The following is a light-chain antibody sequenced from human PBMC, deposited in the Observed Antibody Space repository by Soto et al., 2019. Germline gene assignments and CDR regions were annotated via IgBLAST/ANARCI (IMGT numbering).Light chain of an antibody. CDR2: AAS. J-gene: IGKJ4*01. Sequence: DIQMTQSPSSLSASVGGRVTITCRASQGISTYLAWYQQKPGKVPKLLIYAASTLQSGVPSRFSGSGSGTEVTLTLSSLQPEDVATYYCHKYNSAPLTFGGGTKVEIK. CDR3: HKYNSAPLT. V-gene: IGKV1-27*01. CDR1: QGISTY.